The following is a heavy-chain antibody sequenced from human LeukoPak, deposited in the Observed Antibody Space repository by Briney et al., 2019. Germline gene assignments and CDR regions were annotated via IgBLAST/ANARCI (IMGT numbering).Heavy chain of an antibody. CDR3: ARTIATGLKYFKD. V-gene: IGHV4-31*03. D-gene: IGHD2-21*01. J-gene: IGHJ4*02. CDR1: GGSISSGSYY. CDR2: IHYSGDT. Sequence: SETLSLTCTVSGGSISSGSYYWSWSRQHPGKGLEWIGYIHYSGDTYYNPSLKSRVTISVDTSKNQFSLKLSSVTAADTAVYYCARTIATGLKYFKDWGQGSLVTVAS.